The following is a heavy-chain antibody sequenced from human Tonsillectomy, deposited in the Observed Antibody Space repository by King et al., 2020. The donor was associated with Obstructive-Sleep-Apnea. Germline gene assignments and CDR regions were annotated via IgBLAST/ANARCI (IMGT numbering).Heavy chain of an antibody. Sequence: VQLVESGGGVVQPGGSLRLSCAASGFIFIDYGIHWVRQAPGKGLEWGALIWYDGGNKYYADSGKGRFTISRDNSKNTLFLQMNSLRVEDTAVYYCAKVGYGSMTVCDNWGQGTLVTVSS. J-gene: IGHJ4*02. CDR2: IWYDGGNK. CDR1: GFIFIDYG. CDR3: AKVGYGSMTVCDN. D-gene: IGHD5-12*01. V-gene: IGHV3-30*02.